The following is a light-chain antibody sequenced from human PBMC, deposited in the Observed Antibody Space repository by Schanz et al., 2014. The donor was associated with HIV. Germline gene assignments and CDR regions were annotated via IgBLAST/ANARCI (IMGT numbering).Light chain of an antibody. J-gene: IGLJ2*01. CDR2: EVN. CDR1: SSDVGKYNL. Sequence: QSALTQPASVSGSPGQSITISCTGTSSDVGKYNLVSWYQQHPGRAPKVMIYEVNKRPSGVPDRFSGSKSGTSASLAISGLQSEDEADYYCAAWDVNLNGPVFGGGTKLTVL. CDR3: AAWDVNLNGPV. V-gene: IGLV2-14*02.